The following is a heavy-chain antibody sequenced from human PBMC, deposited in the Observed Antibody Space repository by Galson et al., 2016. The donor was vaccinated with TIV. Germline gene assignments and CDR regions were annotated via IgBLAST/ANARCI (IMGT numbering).Heavy chain of an antibody. CDR2: TWYDGSNQ. V-gene: IGHV3-33*01. CDR3: ARDNSGLTNFGVAQGGLDP. D-gene: IGHD3-3*01. Sequence: SLRLSCAASGLTSNSYGIHWVRQAPGKGLEWVAVTWYDGSNQYYAESVKGRFTIARDNSKNTMHLQMNSLRPEDTAVYYCARDNSGLTNFGVAQGGLDPWGQGAMVTVSS. J-gene: IGHJ5*02. CDR1: GLTSNSYG.